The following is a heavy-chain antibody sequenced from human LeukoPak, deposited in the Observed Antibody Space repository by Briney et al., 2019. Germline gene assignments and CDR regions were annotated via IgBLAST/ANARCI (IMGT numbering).Heavy chain of an antibody. D-gene: IGHD1-1*01. CDR2: INHSGTT. Sequence: PSETLSLTCGVYGGSLSGYYWSWIRQPPGKGLEWIGEINHSGTTNYNPSLKSRVTISVDTSKKQFSLKLNSVTAADTAVYYCARPRGTTYNWFDPWGQGTQVTVSS. J-gene: IGHJ5*02. CDR1: GGSLSGYY. CDR3: ARPRGTTYNWFDP. V-gene: IGHV4-34*01.